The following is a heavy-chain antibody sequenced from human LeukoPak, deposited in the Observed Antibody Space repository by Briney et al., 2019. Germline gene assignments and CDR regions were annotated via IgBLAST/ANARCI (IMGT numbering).Heavy chain of an antibody. Sequence: GGSLRLSCAASGFTFSDYNMRWIRQAPGKGLEWVSSISRSGSTKYYADSVKGRFTISRDNAKNSLFLQMNSLRAGDTAVYYCARVLRYRSGGNCYSGGLGYMDVWGKGTTVTISS. CDR3: ARVLRYRSGGNCYSGGLGYMDV. CDR1: GFTFSDYN. CDR2: ISRSGSTK. J-gene: IGHJ6*03. V-gene: IGHV3-11*01. D-gene: IGHD2-15*01.